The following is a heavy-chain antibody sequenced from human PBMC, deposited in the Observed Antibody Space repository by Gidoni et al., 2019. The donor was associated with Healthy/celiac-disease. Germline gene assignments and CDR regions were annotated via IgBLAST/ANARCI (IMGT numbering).Heavy chain of an antibody. J-gene: IGHJ6*02. D-gene: IGHD2-21*02. CDR1: GGSISSSNW. CDR2: IYHSGST. CDR3: ARGHIVVVTLYYYGMDV. Sequence: QVQLQESGPGLVKPSGTLSLTRAVSGGSISSSNWWSWVRQPPGKGLEWIGEIYHSGSTNYNPSLKSRVTISVDKSKNQFSLKLSSVTAADTAVYYCARGHIVVVTLYYYGMDVWGQGTTVTVSS. V-gene: IGHV4-4*02.